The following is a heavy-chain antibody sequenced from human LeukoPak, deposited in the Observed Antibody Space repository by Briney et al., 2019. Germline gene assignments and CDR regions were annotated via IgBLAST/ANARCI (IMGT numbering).Heavy chain of an antibody. J-gene: IGHJ4*02. V-gene: IGHV4-39*07. D-gene: IGHD3-10*01. CDR2: IYYSGST. CDR1: GFTFSTYS. Sequence: PGGSLRLSCVASGFTFSTYSMNWVRQPPGKGLEWIGSIYYSGSTYYNPSLKSRVSISVDTSKNQFSLKLSSVTAADTAVYYCARVDYYDSGSYYNFDYWGQGILVTVSS. CDR3: ARVDYYDSGSYYNFDY.